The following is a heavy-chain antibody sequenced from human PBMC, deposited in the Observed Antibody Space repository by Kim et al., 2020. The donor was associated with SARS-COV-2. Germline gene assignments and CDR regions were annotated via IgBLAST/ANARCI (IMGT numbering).Heavy chain of an antibody. D-gene: IGHD3-10*01. CDR3: ASKYYYGSGTYRREEDV. CDR2: IYTSGST. V-gene: IGHV4-61*02. Sequence: SETLSLTCTVSGGSISSGSYYWSWIRQPAGKGLEWIGRIYTSGSTNYNPSLKSRVTISVDTSKNQFSLKLSSVTAADTAVYYCASKYYYGSGTYRREEDVWGQGTTVTVSS. J-gene: IGHJ6*02. CDR1: GGSISSGSYY.